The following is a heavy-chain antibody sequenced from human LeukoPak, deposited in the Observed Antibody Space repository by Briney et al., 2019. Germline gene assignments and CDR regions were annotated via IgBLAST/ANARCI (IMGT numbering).Heavy chain of an antibody. V-gene: IGHV4-59*01. CDR2: IYYSGST. D-gene: IGHD6-13*01. Sequence: SETLSLTCTVSGGSISSYYWSWIRQPPGKGLEWIAYIYYSGSTNYNPSLKSRVTISVDTSKNQFSLKLSSVTAADTAVYYCARAGSSWYNYYYYGMDVWGQGTTVTVSS. CDR1: GGSISSYY. J-gene: IGHJ6*02. CDR3: ARAGSSWYNYYYYGMDV.